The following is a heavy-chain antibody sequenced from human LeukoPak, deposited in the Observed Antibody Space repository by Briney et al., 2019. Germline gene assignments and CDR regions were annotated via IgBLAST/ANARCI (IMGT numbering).Heavy chain of an antibody. CDR1: GGSISSYY. D-gene: IGHD3-3*01. V-gene: IGHV4-4*07. CDR3: AREENYDFWSGYFDY. CDR2: IYTSGST. Sequence: PSETLSLACTVSGGSISSYYWSWIRQPAGKGLEWIGRIYTSGSTNYNPSLKSRVTMSVDTSKNQFSLKLSSVTAADTAVYYCAREENYDFWSGYFDYWGQGTLVTVSS. J-gene: IGHJ4*02.